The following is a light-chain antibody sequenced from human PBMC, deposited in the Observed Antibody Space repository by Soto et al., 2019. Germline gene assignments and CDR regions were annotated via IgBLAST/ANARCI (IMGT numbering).Light chain of an antibody. CDR2: GAS. J-gene: IGKJ5*01. CDR3: QQYNDWPPIP. Sequence: EIVMTQSPATLSVSPAERATLSCRASQSVRSNLAWYQQKPGQAPRLLIYGASTRATGIPARFSGSGSGTEFTLTISRLQSEDCAVYYCQQYNDWPPIPFGQGTRLDIK. V-gene: IGKV3-15*01. CDR1: QSVRSN.